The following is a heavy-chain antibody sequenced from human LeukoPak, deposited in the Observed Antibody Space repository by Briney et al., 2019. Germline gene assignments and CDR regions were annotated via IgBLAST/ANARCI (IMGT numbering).Heavy chain of an antibody. Sequence: ASVKVSCKASGGTFSSYAISWVRQAPGQGLERMGGIIPIFGTANYAQKFQGRVTITADESTSTAYMELSSLRPEDTAVYYCARDTVTRDYFDYWGQGTLVTVSS. CDR3: ARDTVTRDYFDY. J-gene: IGHJ4*02. V-gene: IGHV1-69*13. CDR2: IIPIFGTA. D-gene: IGHD4-11*01. CDR1: GGTFSSYA.